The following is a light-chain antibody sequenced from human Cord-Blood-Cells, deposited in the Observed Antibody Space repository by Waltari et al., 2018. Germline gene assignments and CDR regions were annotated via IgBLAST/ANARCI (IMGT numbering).Light chain of an antibody. CDR3: QQYYSTPWT. CDR1: PSVLYSSNNKNY. V-gene: IGKV4-1*01. J-gene: IGKJ1*01. CDR2: WAA. Sequence: DIVMTQSPDPLAVSLGERATLNCKSSPSVLYSSNNKNYLAWYQQKPGQPPKLLIYWAATRESGVPDRFSGSGSGTDFTLTISSLQSEDVAVYYCQQYYSTPWTFGQGTKVEIK.